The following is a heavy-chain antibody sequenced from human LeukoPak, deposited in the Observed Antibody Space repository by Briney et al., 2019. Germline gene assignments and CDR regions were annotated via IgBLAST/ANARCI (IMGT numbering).Heavy chain of an antibody. CDR2: IIPIFGTA. J-gene: IGHJ5*02. CDR3: AREVPSYGGYGGWFDP. Sequence: GASVKVSCKVSGYTLTELSMHWVRQAPGKGLEWMGGIIPIFGTANYAQKFQGRVTITADESTSTAYMELSSLRSEDTAVYYCAREVPSYGGYGGWFDPWGQGTLVTVSS. CDR1: GYTLTELS. D-gene: IGHD5-12*01. V-gene: IGHV1-69*13.